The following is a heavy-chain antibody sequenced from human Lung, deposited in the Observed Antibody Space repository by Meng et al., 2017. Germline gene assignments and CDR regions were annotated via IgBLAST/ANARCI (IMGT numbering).Heavy chain of an antibody. CDR1: VWSVSDDS. CDR2: INHSGGS. CDR3: ARGPTTMAQDFDY. D-gene: IGHD4-11*01. Sequence: VLLQQLGLEVWNPAEILSLTCVFPVWSVSDDSWSWVRQPSGKGLERIGEINHSGGSNYNPSLESLATIAADTSHNNLSLKLSSVTAADSAVYYCARGPTTMAQDFDYWGQGTLVTVSS. V-gene: IGHV4-34*01. J-gene: IGHJ4*02.